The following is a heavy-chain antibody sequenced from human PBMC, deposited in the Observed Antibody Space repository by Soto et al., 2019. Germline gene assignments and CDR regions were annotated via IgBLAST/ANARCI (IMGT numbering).Heavy chain of an antibody. D-gene: IGHD3-10*01. J-gene: IGHJ4*02. CDR2: IYWDDDK. CDR3: AHSRGWFGELLSPSFDY. Sequence: SGPTLVNPTQTLTLTCTFSWFSLSTSGVGVGWIRQPPGKALEWLALIYWDDDKRYSPSLKSRLTITKDTSKNQVVLTMTNMDPVDTATYYCAHSRGWFGELLSPSFDYWGQGTLVTVSS. CDR1: WFSLSTSGVG. V-gene: IGHV2-5*02.